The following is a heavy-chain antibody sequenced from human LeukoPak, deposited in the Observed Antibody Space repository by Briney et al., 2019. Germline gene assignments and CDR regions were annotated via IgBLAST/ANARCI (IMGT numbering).Heavy chain of an antibody. CDR3: ARSLLRFGPPPRPLDY. V-gene: IGHV3-23*01. J-gene: IGHJ4*02. CDR2: ISDSGATT. D-gene: IGHD3-3*01. Sequence: GGSLRLSCAASGFTFSSYAMHWVRQAPGKGLEWVSAISDSGATTYYADSVRGRFTISSDDSKNMLYLQMSSLRAEDTAVYYCARSLLRFGPPPRPLDYWGQGTLVTVSS. CDR1: GFTFSSYA.